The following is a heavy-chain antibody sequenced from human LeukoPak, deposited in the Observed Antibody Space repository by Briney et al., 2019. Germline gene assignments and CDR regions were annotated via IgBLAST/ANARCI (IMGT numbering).Heavy chain of an antibody. J-gene: IGHJ4*02. D-gene: IGHD5-24*01. CDR3: ARTNGRDGYNFDY. CDR1: GGSISSGDYY. V-gene: IGHV4-61*08. CDR2: IYYGGST. Sequence: SETLSLTCTVSGGSISSGDYYWSWIRQPPEKGLEWIGYIYYGGSTNYNPSLKSRVTISVDTSKNQFSLKLSSVTAADTAVYYCARTNGRDGYNFDYWGQGTLVTVSS.